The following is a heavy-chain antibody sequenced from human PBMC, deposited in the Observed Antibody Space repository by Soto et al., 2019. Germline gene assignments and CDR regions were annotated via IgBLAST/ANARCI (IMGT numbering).Heavy chain of an antibody. CDR1: GGSFGTST. D-gene: IGHD2-21*01. CDR2: IIPMFRTV. J-gene: IGHJ4*02. CDR3: TSFEEQWVIGGAYFDS. Sequence: QVQLVQSGAEVKKPGSSVKVSCKASGGSFGTSTISWVRQAPGQGLEWMGGIIPMFRTVNYAQKFQGRVTITADESTSIAYMELNRLRSEDTAVFYWTSFEEQWVIGGAYFDSWGQGPLVTVYS. V-gene: IGHV1-69*01.